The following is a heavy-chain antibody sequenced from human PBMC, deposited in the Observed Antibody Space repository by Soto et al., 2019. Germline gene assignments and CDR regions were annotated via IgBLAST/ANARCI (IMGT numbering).Heavy chain of an antibody. V-gene: IGHV3-23*01. CDR3: ARAPNYDFWSGYNNQDAFDI. CDR1: GFTFSSYA. D-gene: IGHD3-3*01. CDR2: ISGSGGST. Sequence: GGSLRLSCAASGFTFSSYAMSWVRQAPGKGLEWVSAISGSGGSTYYADSVKGRFTISRDNAKNSLYLQMNSLRAEDTAVYYCARAPNYDFWSGYNNQDAFDIWGQGTMVTVSS. J-gene: IGHJ3*02.